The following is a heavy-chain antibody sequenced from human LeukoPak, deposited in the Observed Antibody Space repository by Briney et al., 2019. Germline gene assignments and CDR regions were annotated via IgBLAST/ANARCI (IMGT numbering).Heavy chain of an antibody. V-gene: IGHV4-59*01. CDR3: VKSIASRGEIVFDI. J-gene: IGHJ3*02. Sequence: PSETLSLTCNVSNGSITSYYWGWARQPPGKGLEFIGYIHYSGRTNYNPSLKSRVAISAEKSKNQFSLKLSSVTAADTYLYFCVKSIASRGEIVFDIWGQGRMVTVSS. CDR2: IHYSGRT. CDR1: NGSITSYY. D-gene: IGHD6-6*01.